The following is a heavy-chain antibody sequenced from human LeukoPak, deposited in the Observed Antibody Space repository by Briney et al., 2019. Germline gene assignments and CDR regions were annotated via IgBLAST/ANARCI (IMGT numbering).Heavy chain of an antibody. J-gene: IGHJ4*02. CDR1: GGSISTNSYF. CDR2: IYYITST. D-gene: IGHD4-17*01. V-gene: IGHV4-39*07. Sequence: SETLSLTCTVSGGSISTNSYFWGWIRQPPGKGLERIGSIYYITSTYYNPSLKSRVAISVDTSKNQFSLKLSSVTAADTAVYYCARHGTFYGDYAGYWGQGTLVTVSS. CDR3: ARHGTFYGDYAGY.